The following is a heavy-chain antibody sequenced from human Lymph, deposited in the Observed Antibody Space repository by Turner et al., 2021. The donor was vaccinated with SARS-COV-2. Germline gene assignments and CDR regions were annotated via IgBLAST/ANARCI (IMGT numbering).Heavy chain of an antibody. CDR2: ISYDGSNK. V-gene: IGHV3-30-3*01. J-gene: IGHJ4*02. D-gene: IGHD1-26*01. Sequence: QVQLVEAGGGVGQPGRSLRLSCAASGFTFSCYAMYRVRQAPGKGLGWVAVISYDGSNKYYADSVKGRFTISRDNSKNTLYLQMNSLRAEDTAVYYCARPKSGSYFSPFDYWGQGTLVTVSS. CDR3: ARPKSGSYFSPFDY. CDR1: GFTFSCYA.